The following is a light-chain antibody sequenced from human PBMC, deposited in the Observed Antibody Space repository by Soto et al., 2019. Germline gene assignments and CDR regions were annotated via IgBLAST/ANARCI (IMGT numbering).Light chain of an antibody. V-gene: IGLV1-47*02. CDR1: SSNIDKTNY. J-gene: IGLJ2*01. Sequence: QSVLTQPPSVSGTPGQKIFISCSGTSSNIDKTNYAYWYQKHPGEAPKLLIHRNNLRPSGVPQRISGSKSGTAASLAISGLRSEDEAVYYCASWYDRLGAVVFGGGTKVTVL. CDR2: RNN. CDR3: ASWYDRLGAVV.